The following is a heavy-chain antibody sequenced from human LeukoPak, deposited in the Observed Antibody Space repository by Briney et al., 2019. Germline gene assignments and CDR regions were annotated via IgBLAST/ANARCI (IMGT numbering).Heavy chain of an antibody. CDR1: GFTFSNAW. CDR3: TTDPVAVVVTVAKTPRERVFDY. Sequence: GTLRLSCAASGFTFSNAWMSWVRQAQGKGLEWVGRIKSNTDGGTTDYAGPVKGRFTISRNDSKNTLYLQMNSLKTEDTAVYYCTTDPVAVVVTVAKTPRERVFDYWGQGTLVTVSS. V-gene: IGHV3-15*01. J-gene: IGHJ4*02. D-gene: IGHD2-2*01. CDR2: IKSNTDGGTT.